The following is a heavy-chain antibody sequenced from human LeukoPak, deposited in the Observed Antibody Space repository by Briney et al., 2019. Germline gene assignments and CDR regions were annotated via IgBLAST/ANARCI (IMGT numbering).Heavy chain of an antibody. CDR3: AKPLDLSGSYYPFDY. Sequence: GGSLRLSCAASGFTFSSYAMSWVRQAPGKGLEWVSAISGSGGSTYYADSVKGRFTISGDNSKNTLYLQMNSLRAEDTAVYYCAKPLDLSGSYYPFDYWGQGTLVTVSS. CDR2: ISGSGGST. J-gene: IGHJ4*02. V-gene: IGHV3-23*01. CDR1: GFTFSSYA. D-gene: IGHD3-10*01.